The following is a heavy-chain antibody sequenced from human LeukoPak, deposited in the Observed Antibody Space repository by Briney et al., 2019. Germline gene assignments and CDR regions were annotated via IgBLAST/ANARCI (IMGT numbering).Heavy chain of an antibody. D-gene: IGHD6-13*01. V-gene: IGHV3-23*01. CDR3: AHVPRDEYSSSGGY. CDR2: ISGSGVST. CDR1: GFRFSSYA. Sequence: GGSLRLSCAASGFRFSSYAMSWVRQAPGKGLEWVSAISGSGVSTYYADSVKGRFTVSRDNSKNTLYLQMSSLRAEDTAVYYCAHVPRDEYSSSGGYWGQGTLVTVSS. J-gene: IGHJ4*02.